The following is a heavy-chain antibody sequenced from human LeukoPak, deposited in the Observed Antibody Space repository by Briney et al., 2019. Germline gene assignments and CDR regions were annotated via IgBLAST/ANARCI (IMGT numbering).Heavy chain of an antibody. CDR1: GDSISSRSYY. CDR2: IYCSGSGST. J-gene: IGHJ4*02. CDR3: ASEGWHYFDY. D-gene: IGHD2-15*01. Sequence: PSETLSLTCTVSGDSISSRSYYWGWIRQPPGKGLEWIGSIYCSGSGSTYYNPSLKSRVTISVDTSKNQFSLKLTSVTAADTAVYYCASEGWHYFDYWGQGTLVTVSS. V-gene: IGHV4-39*01.